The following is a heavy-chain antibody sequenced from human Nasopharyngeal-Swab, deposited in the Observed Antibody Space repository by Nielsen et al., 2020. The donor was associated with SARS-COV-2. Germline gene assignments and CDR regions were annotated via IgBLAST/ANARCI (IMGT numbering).Heavy chain of an antibody. D-gene: IGHD1-26*01. CDR3: AKDGSGSYWYYYLDV. J-gene: IGHJ6*03. CDR1: GLGFDLYA. V-gene: IGHV3-23*01. Sequence: GESLKISCEASGLGFDLYAMSWVRQAPGKGLEWVSTLSASGGDTFYADSVKGRFTISRDNSKDTLYLQMTSLRPDDTAVYYCAKDGSGSYWYYYLDVWGKGTTVTVTS. CDR2: LSASGGDT.